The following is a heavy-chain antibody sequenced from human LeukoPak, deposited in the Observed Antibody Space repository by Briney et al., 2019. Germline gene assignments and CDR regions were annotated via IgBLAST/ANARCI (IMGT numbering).Heavy chain of an antibody. CDR1: GGSISTYS. Sequence: SETLSLTCTVSGGSISTYSWSWIRQPPGKGLEWIGCRYDGGRDLYNPSLKSRVTISVDASEKQISLSLRSATAADTAIYYCANTARVAPDGRAEYFQHWGQGTLVTVSS. CDR3: ANTARVAPDGRAEYFQH. J-gene: IGHJ1*01. CDR2: RYDGGRD. V-gene: IGHV4-59*03. D-gene: IGHD5-24*01.